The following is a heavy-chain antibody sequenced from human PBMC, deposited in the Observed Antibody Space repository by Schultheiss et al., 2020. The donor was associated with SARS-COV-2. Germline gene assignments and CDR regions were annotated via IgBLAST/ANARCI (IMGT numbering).Heavy chain of an antibody. J-gene: IGHJ6*03. D-gene: IGHD3-22*01. CDR1: GGSISSSNW. V-gene: IGHV4-4*02. CDR3: ARYPITMMGSYYYYYMDV. Sequence: SETLSLTCAVSGGSISSSNWWSWVRQPPGKGLEWIGEIYHSGSTNYNPSLKSRVTISVDKSKNQFSLKLSSGTAADTAVYYCARYPITMMGSYYYYYMDVWGKGTTVTVSS. CDR2: IYHSGST.